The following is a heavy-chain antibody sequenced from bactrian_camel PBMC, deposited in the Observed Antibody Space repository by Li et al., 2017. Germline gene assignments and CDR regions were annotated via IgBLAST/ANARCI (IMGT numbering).Heavy chain of an antibody. J-gene: IGHJ4*01. CDR2: IDIGGGAA. V-gene: IGHV3-2*01. CDR3: AAGWYY. D-gene: IGHD6*01. CDR1: GFTFHEND. Sequence: HVQLVESGGGLVQPGGSLRLSCAASGFTFHENDMSWVRQAPGKGLEWVSSIDIGGGAAHYSDSVKGRFTISEDNAKVTLYLQMNSLKPEDTAVYYCAAGWYYWGQGTQVTVS.